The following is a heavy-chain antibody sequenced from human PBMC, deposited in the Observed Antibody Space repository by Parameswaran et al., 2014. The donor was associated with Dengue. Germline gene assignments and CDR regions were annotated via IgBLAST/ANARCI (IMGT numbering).Heavy chain of an antibody. CDR3: ARDLTIFGVVISGMDV. D-gene: IGHD3-3*01. J-gene: IGHJ6*02. Sequence: GESLKISCAASGFTFSSYSMNWVRQAPGKGLEWVSYISSSSSTIYYADSVKGRFTISRDNAKNSLYLQMNSLRAEDTAVYYCARDLTIFGVVISGMDVWGQGPRSPVSS. CDR1: GFTFSSYS. V-gene: IGHV3-48*01. CDR2: ISSSSSTI.